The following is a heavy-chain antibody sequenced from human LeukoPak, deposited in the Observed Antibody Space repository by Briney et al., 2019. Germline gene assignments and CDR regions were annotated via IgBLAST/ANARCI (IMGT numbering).Heavy chain of an antibody. CDR3: ARGYYYGGY. J-gene: IGHJ4*02. CDR2: IIPIFGTA. CDR1: GGTFSSYT. D-gene: IGHD3-10*01. V-gene: IGHV1-69*13. Sequence: SVTVSCTASGGTFSSYTISWVRQAPGQGLEWMGGIIPIFGTANYAQKFQGRVTITADESTSTAYMELRSLRSDDTAVYYCARGYYYGGYWGQGTLVTVSS.